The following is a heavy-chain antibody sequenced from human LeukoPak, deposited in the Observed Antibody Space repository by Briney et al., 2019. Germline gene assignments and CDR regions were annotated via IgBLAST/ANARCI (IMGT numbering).Heavy chain of an antibody. D-gene: IGHD5-12*01. J-gene: IGHJ4*02. CDR2: ISAYNSNT. Sequence: ASVKVSCKASGYTFTNYGVSWVRQAPGQGLEWMGWISAYNSNTDYAQKFQGRVTTTTHTSTSTAYMELRSLRSDDTAVYYCAREGRVYSGYDPVHYWGQGTLVTVSS. CDR3: AREGRVYSGYDPVHY. CDR1: GYTFTNYG. V-gene: IGHV1-18*01.